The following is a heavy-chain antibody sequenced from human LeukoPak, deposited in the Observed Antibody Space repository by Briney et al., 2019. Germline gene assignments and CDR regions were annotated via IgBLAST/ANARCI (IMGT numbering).Heavy chain of an antibody. CDR3: ARTLHDYGGPIPG. Sequence: QSGGSLRLSCAASGYSFSDYEMNWVRQAPGKGPEWVAYISSSGNPVDYADVVKGRFTISRDNAKKSAYLQMHSLRVEDTAVYYCARTLHDYGGPIPGWGQGTLVTVSS. CDR1: GYSFSDYE. V-gene: IGHV3-48*03. D-gene: IGHD4-23*01. CDR2: ISSSGNPV. J-gene: IGHJ4*02.